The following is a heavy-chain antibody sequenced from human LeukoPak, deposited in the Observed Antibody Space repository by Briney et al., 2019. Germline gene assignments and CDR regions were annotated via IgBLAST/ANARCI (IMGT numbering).Heavy chain of an antibody. CDR3: AKEEVLLWFGELLPAFDI. J-gene: IGHJ3*02. V-gene: IGHV3-23*01. CDR1: GFTSSSYA. Sequence: GGSLRLSCAASGFTSSSYAMSWVRQAPGRGLEWVSAISGSGGSTYYADSVKGRFTISRDNSKNTLYLQMNSLRAEDTAVYYCAKEEVLLWFGELLPAFDIWGQGTMVTVSS. D-gene: IGHD3-10*01. CDR2: ISGSGGST.